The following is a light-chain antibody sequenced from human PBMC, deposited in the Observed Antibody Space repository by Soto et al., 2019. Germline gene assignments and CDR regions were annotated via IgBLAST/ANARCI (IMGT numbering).Light chain of an antibody. V-gene: IGKV1-5*03. CDR3: QQYDSYSPLT. CDR2: KAS. Sequence: IQMTQSPSTLSASVGDTVTIACRASQSVSSWLAWYQQKPGKAPKLLIYKASSLQGGVPSRFSGSGSGTEFTLTISSLQPDDVATYYCQQYDSYSPLTFGGGTKVEIK. CDR1: QSVSSW. J-gene: IGKJ4*01.